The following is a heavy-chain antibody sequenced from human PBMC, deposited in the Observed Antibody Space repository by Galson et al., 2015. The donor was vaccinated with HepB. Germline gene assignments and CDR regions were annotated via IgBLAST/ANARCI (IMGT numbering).Heavy chain of an antibody. Sequence: SLRLSCAASGFTFSSYAMSWVRQAPGKGLEWVSAISGSGGSTYYADSVKGRFTISRDNSKNTLYLQMNSLRAEDTAVDYCATRRTISYYYGMDVWGQGTTVTVSS. J-gene: IGHJ6*02. CDR3: ATRRTISYYYGMDV. D-gene: IGHD3-9*01. V-gene: IGHV3-23*01. CDR2: ISGSGGST. CDR1: GFTFSSYA.